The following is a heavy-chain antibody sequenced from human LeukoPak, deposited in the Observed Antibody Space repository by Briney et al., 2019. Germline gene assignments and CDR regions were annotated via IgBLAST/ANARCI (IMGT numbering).Heavy chain of an antibody. J-gene: IGHJ3*02. V-gene: IGHV3-7*01. Sequence: GGSLRLSCAASGFTFSTYWMSWVRQAPGKGLEWVANIRQDGSKIYYVDSVKGRFTISRDNAKNSLYLQMNNLRAEDTAVYYCARDRSTVAPPQPDSFDIWGQGTLVTVSS. CDR3: ARDRSTVAPPQPDSFDI. CDR2: IRQDGSKI. CDR1: GFTFSTYW. D-gene: IGHD2-2*01.